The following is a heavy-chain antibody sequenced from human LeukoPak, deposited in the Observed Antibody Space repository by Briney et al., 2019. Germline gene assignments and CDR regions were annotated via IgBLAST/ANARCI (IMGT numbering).Heavy chain of an antibody. CDR1: GFTVSNTY. CDR3: ARVIAARHFDY. Sequence: GGSLRLSCAASGFTVSNTYMSWVLQAPGKGLEWVSLIYSGGSTYYADSVKGRFTISRDNSMNTMFLQMNSLRAEDTAVYYCARVIAARHFDYWGQGTLVTVSS. D-gene: IGHD6-6*01. CDR2: IYSGGST. V-gene: IGHV3-66*01. J-gene: IGHJ4*02.